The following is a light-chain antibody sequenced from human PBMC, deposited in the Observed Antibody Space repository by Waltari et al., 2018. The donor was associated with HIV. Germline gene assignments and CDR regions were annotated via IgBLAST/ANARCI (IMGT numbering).Light chain of an antibody. Sequence: EIVLTQSPGTLSLSPGERATLSCRASQSVINNYLAWYQQKPGQAPRLLIYGASSRATGIPDRISGTGSGTDFTLSISRLEPEDFAVYYCQQFGTSPRTFGQGTKVEIK. CDR1: QSVINNY. CDR3: QQFGTSPRT. V-gene: IGKV3-20*01. J-gene: IGKJ1*01. CDR2: GAS.